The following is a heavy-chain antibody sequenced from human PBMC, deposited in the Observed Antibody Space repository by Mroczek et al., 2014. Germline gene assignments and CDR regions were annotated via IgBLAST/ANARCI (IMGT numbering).Heavy chain of an antibody. CDR3: ARHNSGLHDFWSGPQYYFDY. CDR1: GGSISSSTYY. V-gene: IGHV4-39*01. J-gene: IGHJ4*02. Sequence: QVQLVESGPGLVKPSETLSLTCTVSGGSISSSTYYWGWIRQSPGKGLEWMGSMSYSGNTYYNPSLKSRVTISVDTSKKQFSLKVSSVTAADTAVYYCARHNSGLHDFWSGPQYYFDYWGQGTLVTVSS. D-gene: IGHD3-3*01. CDR2: MSYSGNT.